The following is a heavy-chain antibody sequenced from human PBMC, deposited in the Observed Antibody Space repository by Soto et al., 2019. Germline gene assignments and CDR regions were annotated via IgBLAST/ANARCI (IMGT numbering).Heavy chain of an antibody. J-gene: IGHJ4*02. D-gene: IGHD1-1*01. V-gene: IGHV4-31*03. CDR1: GGSISSGGTGSY. CDR3: ASGHDAYKVRY. CDR2: IYYTGNT. Sequence: QVQLQESGPGLVKPSQTLSLTCTVSGGSISSGGTGSYWTWIRQLPGKGLEWIGYIYYTGNTYYTPSLKRRPTISIDTSENQFSLKLTSVTAADPAVYFCASGHDAYKVRYWGQGTLVTVSS.